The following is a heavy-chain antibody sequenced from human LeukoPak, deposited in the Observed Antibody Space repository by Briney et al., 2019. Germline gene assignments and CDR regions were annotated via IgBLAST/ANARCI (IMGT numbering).Heavy chain of an antibody. D-gene: IGHD1-26*01. V-gene: IGHV3-23*01. CDR2: IDGSGDGT. CDR3: AKGAWVGSTHFDH. J-gene: IGHJ4*02. Sequence: GGSLRLSCAASGFTFSTYGMLWVRQAPGKGLEWVSTIDGSGDGTSYADSVKGRLTISTDNSKNTLYLQMNSLRAEDTAVYYCAKGAWVGSTHFDHWGQGALVTVSS. CDR1: GFTFSTYG.